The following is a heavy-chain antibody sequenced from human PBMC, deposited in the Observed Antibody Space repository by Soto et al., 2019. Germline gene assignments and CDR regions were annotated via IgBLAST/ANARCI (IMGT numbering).Heavy chain of an antibody. V-gene: IGHV5-51*01. Sequence: GESLKISCKGSGYSFTSYWIGWVRQMPGKGLEWMGIIYPGDSDTRYSPSFQGQVTISADKSISTAYLQWSSLKASDTAMYYCAREYCSGGSCPTLGMDVWGQGTTVNVSS. CDR3: AREYCSGGSCPTLGMDV. CDR1: GYSFTSYW. CDR2: IYPGDSDT. D-gene: IGHD2-15*01. J-gene: IGHJ6*02.